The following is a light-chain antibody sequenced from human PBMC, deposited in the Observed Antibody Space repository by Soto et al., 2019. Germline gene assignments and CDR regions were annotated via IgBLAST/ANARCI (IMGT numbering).Light chain of an antibody. CDR3: QQSYSTPYT. J-gene: IGKJ2*01. CDR1: QSISTY. V-gene: IGKV1-39*01. Sequence: DIQMTQSPSSLSASVGDRVTITCRASQSISTYLNWYQQRPGKAPKLLIYAASNLQSGVPSGFSGSGSGTDFALTITSLQPEDSATYYCQQSYSTPYTFGQGTKLEIK. CDR2: AAS.